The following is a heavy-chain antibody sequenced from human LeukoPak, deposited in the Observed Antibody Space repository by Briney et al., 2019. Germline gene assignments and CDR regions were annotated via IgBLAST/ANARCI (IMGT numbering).Heavy chain of an antibody. CDR3: ARRINYYDSSGRYFDY. CDR2: IYTSGST. J-gene: IGHJ4*02. D-gene: IGHD3-22*01. V-gene: IGHV4-4*07. Sequence: SETLSLTCTVSGGSISSYYWSWIRQPAGKGLEWIGRIYTSGSTNYNPSLKSRVTMSVDTSKNQFSLKLSSVTAADTAVYYCARRINYYDSSGRYFDYWGQGTLVTVSS. CDR1: GGSISSYY.